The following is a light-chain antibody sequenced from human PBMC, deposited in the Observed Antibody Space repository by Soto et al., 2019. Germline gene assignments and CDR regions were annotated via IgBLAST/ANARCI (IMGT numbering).Light chain of an antibody. CDR1: HTISSNF. CDR2: GGS. Sequence: EIVLTQSPGTLSLSPGDRAALSCRASHTISSNFLAWYQQKPGQAPSLLIYGGSTRATGIPDRFSGRGSETDFTLTISRLQPDDFATYYCQQYNSYRPFGQGTKVDI. CDR3: QQYNSYRP. V-gene: IGKV3-20*01. J-gene: IGKJ1*01.